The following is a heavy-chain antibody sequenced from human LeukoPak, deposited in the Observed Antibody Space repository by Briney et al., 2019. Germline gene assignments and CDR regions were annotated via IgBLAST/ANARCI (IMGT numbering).Heavy chain of an antibody. Sequence: GGSLRLSCAASGFTFSSYAMNWVRQAPGKGLEWVGRLKSKGDGGTTDYAAPVKGRFTISRDDSKNTLYLQMNSLKTEDTAVYYCTTLYRYLGYWGQGTLVTVSS. V-gene: IGHV3-15*01. D-gene: IGHD3-16*02. J-gene: IGHJ4*02. CDR1: GFTFSSYA. CDR3: TTLYRYLGY. CDR2: LKSKGDGGTT.